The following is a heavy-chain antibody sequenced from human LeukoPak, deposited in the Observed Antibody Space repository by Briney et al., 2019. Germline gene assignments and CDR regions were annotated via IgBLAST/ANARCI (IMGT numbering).Heavy chain of an antibody. D-gene: IGHD3-3*01. V-gene: IGHV4-39*01. CDR1: GGSISSSSYY. CDR2: IYYSGST. CDR3: ARRLGDYDFWSGPDWYFDL. J-gene: IGHJ2*01. Sequence: KPSETLSLTCTVSGGSISSSSYYWGWIRQPPGKELEWIGSIYYSGSTYYNPSLKSRVTISVDTSKNQFSLKLSSVTAADTAVYYCARRLGDYDFWSGPDWYFDLWGRGTLVTVSS.